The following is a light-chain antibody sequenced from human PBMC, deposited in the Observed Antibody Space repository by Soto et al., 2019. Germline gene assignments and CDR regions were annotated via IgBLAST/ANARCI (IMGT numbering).Light chain of an antibody. CDR3: QQYGSSPPYS. Sequence: EIVLTQSPATLSLSPGERATLSCRASQSVSSNYLAWYQQKPGQAPRLLIYDASTRATGIPDRFSGSGYGKDFTLTISRLEPEDFAVYYCQQYGSSPPYSFGQGTKLEIK. CDR1: QSVSSNY. CDR2: DAS. V-gene: IGKV3-20*01. J-gene: IGKJ2*03.